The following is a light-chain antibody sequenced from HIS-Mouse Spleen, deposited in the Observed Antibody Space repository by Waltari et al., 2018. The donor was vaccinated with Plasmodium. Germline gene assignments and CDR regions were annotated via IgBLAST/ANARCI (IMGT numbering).Light chain of an antibody. V-gene: IGLV3-1*01. J-gene: IGLJ2*01. CDR3: QAWDSSTVV. CDR1: KLGDKY. Sequence: SYELTQPPSVSVSPGQTASITCSGDKLGDKYACWYQQKPGQSPVLVIYQDSKRPSGIPERFARSKSGNTATLTISGTQAMDEADYYCQAWDSSTVVFGGGTKLTVL. CDR2: QDS.